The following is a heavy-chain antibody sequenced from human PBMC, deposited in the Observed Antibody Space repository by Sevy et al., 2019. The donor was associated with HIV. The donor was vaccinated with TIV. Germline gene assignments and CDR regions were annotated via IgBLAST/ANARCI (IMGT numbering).Heavy chain of an antibody. V-gene: IGHV3-23*01. J-gene: IGHJ4*02. Sequence: GGSLRLSCAASGFDFSIYSMSWVRLAPGKGLEWVSSLSFGCGKINYADSVKGRFTISRDNSKSSVYLQMNNMRVEDTAVYYCAREGCTKPHDYWGQGTLVTVSS. CDR3: AREGCTKPHDY. CDR1: GFDFSIYS. CDR2: LSFGCGKI. D-gene: IGHD2-8*01.